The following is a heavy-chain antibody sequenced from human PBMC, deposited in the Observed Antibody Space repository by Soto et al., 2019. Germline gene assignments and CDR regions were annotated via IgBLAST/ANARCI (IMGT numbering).Heavy chain of an antibody. D-gene: IGHD4-17*01. J-gene: IGHJ6*04. CDR1: GFTFSNAW. CDR2: IKSKTDGGTT. Sequence: GGSLRLSCAASGFTFSNAWMSWVRQAPGKGLEWVGRIKSKTDGGTTDYAAPVKGRFTISRDDSKNTLYLQMNSLKTEDTAVYYCTKDYGDYSLDVWGKGTTVTVSS. V-gene: IGHV3-15*01. CDR3: TKDYGDYSLDV.